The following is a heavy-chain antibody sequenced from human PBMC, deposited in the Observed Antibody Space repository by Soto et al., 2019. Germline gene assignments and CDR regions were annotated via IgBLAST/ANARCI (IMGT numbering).Heavy chain of an antibody. V-gene: IGHV3-23*01. Sequence: GGSLRLSCAASGFTFSSYAMSWVRQAPGKGLEWVSGMSESGGSTYYADSVKGRFTISSDNSKNTLYLQMNSLRAEDTAVYYCAKDAGQYCTGGSCYGGGFDIWGQGTMVTVSS. CDR2: MSESGGST. J-gene: IGHJ3*02. D-gene: IGHD2-15*01. CDR1: GFTFSSYA. CDR3: AKDAGQYCTGGSCYGGGFDI.